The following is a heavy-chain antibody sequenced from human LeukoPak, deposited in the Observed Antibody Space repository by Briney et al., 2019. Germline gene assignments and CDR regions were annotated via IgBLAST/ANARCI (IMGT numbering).Heavy chain of an antibody. CDR2: ISGSGHST. V-gene: IGHV3-23*01. CDR1: EFTFTNYA. CDR3: AKAYSSVWFFDC. Sequence: PGGSLRLSCAASEFTFTNYAMSWVRQAPGKGLEWVSLISGSGHSTFYADSVKGRFTISRDNSKNTLYLQMDSLRAEDTALYYCAKAYSSVWFFDCWGQGTLVTVSS. D-gene: IGHD6-19*01. J-gene: IGHJ4*02.